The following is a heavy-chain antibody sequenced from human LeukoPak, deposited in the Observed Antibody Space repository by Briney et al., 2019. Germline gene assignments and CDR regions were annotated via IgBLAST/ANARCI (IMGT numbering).Heavy chain of an antibody. CDR2: IYYSGST. CDR3: ARRMATIDDAFDI. Sequence: SETLSLTCTVSGGSISYYYWSWIRQPPGKGLEWIGYIYYSGSTNYNPSLKSRVTISVDTSKNQFSLKLNSVTAADTAVYYCARRMATIDDAFDIWGQGTMVTVSS. V-gene: IGHV4-59*01. J-gene: IGHJ3*02. D-gene: IGHD5-24*01. CDR1: GGSISYYY.